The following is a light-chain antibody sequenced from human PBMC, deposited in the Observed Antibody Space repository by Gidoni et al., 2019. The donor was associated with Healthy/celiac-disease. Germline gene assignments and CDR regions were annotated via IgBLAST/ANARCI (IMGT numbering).Light chain of an antibody. V-gene: IGLV2-14*01. J-gene: IGLJ3*02. CDR1: SSDVGGYNY. CDR3: SSYTSSSTLV. Sequence: SALTQPASVSGSPGKSITISCTGTSSDVGGYNYVYLYQQHPGKAPKLMIYDVSNLPSGFSNRFSGSNSGNTASLTISGLQAEDEADYYCSSYTSSSTLVFGGGTKLTVL. CDR2: DVS.